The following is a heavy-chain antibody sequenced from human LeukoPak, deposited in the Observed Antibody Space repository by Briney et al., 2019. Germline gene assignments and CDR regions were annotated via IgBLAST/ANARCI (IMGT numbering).Heavy chain of an antibody. CDR2: INPSGGST. V-gene: IGHV1-46*01. CDR1: GYTFTSYY. D-gene: IGHD3-22*01. CDR3: ARAPYYYDSSGYPDAFDI. J-gene: IGHJ3*02. Sequence: ASVKVSCKASGYTFTSYYMHWVRQAPGQGLEWMGIINPSGGSTSYAQKFQGRVTMTRDMSTSTVYMELSSLRSEDTAVYYCARAPYYYDSSGYPDAFDIWGQGTMVTVSS.